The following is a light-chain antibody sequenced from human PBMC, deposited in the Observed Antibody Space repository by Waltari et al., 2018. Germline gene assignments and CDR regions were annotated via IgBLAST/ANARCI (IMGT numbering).Light chain of an antibody. CDR2: DVS. CDR3: CSYAGSYTVV. V-gene: IGLV2-11*01. Sequence: QSALTQPRPVSGSPGQSVTIPCTGTSSAVGGYTSVSWYQQHPGKAPKIMIDDVSKRPSGVPDRFSGSKSGNTASLTISGLQAEDEADYYCCSYAGSYTVVFGGGTKLTVL. J-gene: IGLJ2*01. CDR1: SSAVGGYTS.